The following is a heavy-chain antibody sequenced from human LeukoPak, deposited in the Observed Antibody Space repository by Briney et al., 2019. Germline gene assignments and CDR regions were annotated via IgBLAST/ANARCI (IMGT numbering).Heavy chain of an antibody. CDR3: ARGLGSGYDYAGIYYMDV. V-gene: IGHV1-8*02. CDR1: GYTFTGYY. Sequence: ASVKVSCKASGYTFTGYYMHWVRQAPGQGLEWMGWINPNSGNTGYAQKFQGRVTMTRNTSISTAYMELSSLRSEDTAVYYCARGLGSGYDYAGIYYMDVWGKGTTVTISS. J-gene: IGHJ6*03. CDR2: INPNSGNT. D-gene: IGHD5-12*01.